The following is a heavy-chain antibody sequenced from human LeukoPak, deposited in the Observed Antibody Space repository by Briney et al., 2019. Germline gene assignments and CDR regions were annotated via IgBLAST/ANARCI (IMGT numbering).Heavy chain of an antibody. CDR3: ARGGKQLWVFDY. Sequence: GGSLRLSCAASGFTFSSYSMNWLRQAPGKGLEWVSSISSSSSYIYYADSVKGRFTISRDNAKNSLYLQMNSLRAEDTAVYYCARGGKQLWVFDYWGQGTLVTVSS. CDR2: ISSSSSYI. D-gene: IGHD5-18*01. J-gene: IGHJ4*02. V-gene: IGHV3-21*01. CDR1: GFTFSSYS.